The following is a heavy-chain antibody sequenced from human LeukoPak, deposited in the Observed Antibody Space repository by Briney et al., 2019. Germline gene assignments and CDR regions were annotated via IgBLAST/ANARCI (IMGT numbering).Heavy chain of an antibody. D-gene: IGHD6-19*01. CDR2: IYYSGST. Sequence: PSETLSLTCTVSGGSISSSSYYWGWIRQPPGKGLEWIGSIYYSGSTYYNPSLKSRVTISVDTSKNQFSLKLSSVTAADTAVYYCARGRLPPPMYSSGGWAAFDIWGQGTMVTVSS. V-gene: IGHV4-39*01. CDR1: GGSISSSSYY. J-gene: IGHJ3*02. CDR3: ARGRLPPPMYSSGGWAAFDI.